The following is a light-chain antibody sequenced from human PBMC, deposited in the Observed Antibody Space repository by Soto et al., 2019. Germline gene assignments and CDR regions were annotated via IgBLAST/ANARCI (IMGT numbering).Light chain of an antibody. CDR3: QQYNSWPLT. CDR2: GVS. CDR1: QSVTSN. Sequence: IVLTQSSATLSLSSGDRATLSCSASQSVTSNALAWYQQKPGQAPRLLIYGVSSRATGIPDRFSGSGSGTDFTLTISSLQSEDFAVYYCQQYNSWPLTFGGGTKVDIK. J-gene: IGKJ4*01. V-gene: IGKV3D-15*01.